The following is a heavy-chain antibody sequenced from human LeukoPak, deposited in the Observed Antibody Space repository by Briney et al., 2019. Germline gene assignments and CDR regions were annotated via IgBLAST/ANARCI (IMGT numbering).Heavy chain of an antibody. D-gene: IGHD3-10*01. CDR2: IHYSGST. CDR1: GGSVSSGSYY. J-gene: IGHJ3*02. CDR3: ARSDYHNSGSHTVFDAFDI. Sequence: PSETLSLTCTVSGGSVSSGSYYWSWIRQPPGKGLEWIGYIHYSGSTNYNPSLKSRITISVDTSKNQFSLKLSSVTAADTAVYYCARSDYHNSGSHTVFDAFDIWGQGTRVTVSS. V-gene: IGHV4-61*01.